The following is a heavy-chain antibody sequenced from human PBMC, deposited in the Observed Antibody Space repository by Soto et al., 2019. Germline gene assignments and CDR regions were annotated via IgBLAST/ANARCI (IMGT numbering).Heavy chain of an antibody. Sequence: QVQLVESGGGVVQPGRSLRLSCAASGFTFSSYAMHWVRQAPGKGLEWVAVISYDGSNKYYADSVKGRFTISRDNSKNTLYLQMNSLRAEDTAVYYCARESGTTVVTRTWFDPWCQGTLVTVSS. J-gene: IGHJ5*02. D-gene: IGHD4-17*01. V-gene: IGHV3-30-3*01. CDR2: ISYDGSNK. CDR1: GFTFSSYA. CDR3: ARESGTTVVTRTWFDP.